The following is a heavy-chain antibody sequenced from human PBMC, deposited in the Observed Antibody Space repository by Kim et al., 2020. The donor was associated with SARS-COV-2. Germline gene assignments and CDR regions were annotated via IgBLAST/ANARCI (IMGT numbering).Heavy chain of an antibody. CDR2: IIPIFGTA. Sequence: SVKVSCKASGGTFSSYAISWVRQAPGQGLEWMGGIIPIFGTANYAQKFQGRVTITADESTSTAYMELSSLRSEDTAMYYCARGLYDSSGYYYFQHWGQGTLVTVSS. V-gene: IGHV1-69*13. CDR3: ARGLYDSSGYYYFQH. CDR1: GGTFSSYA. J-gene: IGHJ1*01. D-gene: IGHD3-22*01.